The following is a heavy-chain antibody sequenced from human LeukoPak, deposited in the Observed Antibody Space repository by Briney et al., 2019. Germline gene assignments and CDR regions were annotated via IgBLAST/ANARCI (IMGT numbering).Heavy chain of an antibody. CDR2: ISINRGNT. J-gene: IGHJ5*02. V-gene: IGHV1-18*01. CDR3: ARDVGITVADSFDP. D-gene: IGHD6-19*01. CDR1: GYTSTNYG. Sequence: GASVKVSCKASGYTSTNYGISWVRQAPGQGLEWMRWISINRGNTNYAQKFQGRVSMTTDTSTSTAYMELRGLRSDDTAMYYCARDVGITVADSFDPWGQGTLVTVSS.